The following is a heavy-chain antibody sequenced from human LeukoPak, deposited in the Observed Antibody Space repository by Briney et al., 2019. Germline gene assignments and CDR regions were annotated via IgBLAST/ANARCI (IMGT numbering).Heavy chain of an antibody. V-gene: IGHV4-34*01. Sequence: NPSETLSLTCAVYGGSFSGYYWSWIRQPPEKGLEWIGEINHSGSTNYNPSLKSRVTISVDTSKNQFSLKLSSVTAADTAVYYCARLPPEYDYVWGSYRYLDYWGQGTLVTVSS. D-gene: IGHD3-16*02. CDR2: INHSGST. J-gene: IGHJ4*02. CDR3: ARLPPEYDYVWGSYRYLDY. CDR1: GGSFSGYY.